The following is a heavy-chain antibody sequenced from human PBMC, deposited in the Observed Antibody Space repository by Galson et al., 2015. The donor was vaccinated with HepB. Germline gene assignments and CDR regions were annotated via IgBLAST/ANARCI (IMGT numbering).Heavy chain of an antibody. CDR2: IYHSGST. V-gene: IGHV4-4*02. CDR1: GGSISSSNW. Sequence: SETLSLTCAVSGGSISSSNWWSWVRQPPGKGLEWIGEIYHSGSTNYNPSLKSRVTISVDKSKNQFSLKLSSVTAADTAVYYCAREVMDTAMVANWFDPWGQGTLVTVSS. CDR3: AREVMDTAMVANWFDP. D-gene: IGHD5-18*01. J-gene: IGHJ5*02.